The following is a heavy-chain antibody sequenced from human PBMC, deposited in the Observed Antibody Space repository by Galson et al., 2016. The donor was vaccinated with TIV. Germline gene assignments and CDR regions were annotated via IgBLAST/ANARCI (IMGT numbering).Heavy chain of an antibody. CDR3: ARLANTGYHFHFMDV. J-gene: IGHJ6*02. Sequence: QSGAEVKKPGESLKISCKGSGYSFSKYWIAWVRQMPGKGLEWMGIINPGDSDARYSPSFQGQVTISADKSISTAYLQWRRLKASDTAMFYCARLANTGYHFHFMDVWGQGTTVTVSS. V-gene: IGHV5-51*03. CDR1: GYSFSKYW. D-gene: IGHD3-9*01. CDR2: INPGDSDA.